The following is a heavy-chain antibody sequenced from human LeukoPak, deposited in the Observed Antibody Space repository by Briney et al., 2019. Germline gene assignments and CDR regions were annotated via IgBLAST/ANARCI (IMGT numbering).Heavy chain of an antibody. J-gene: IGHJ5*02. D-gene: IGHD6-6*01. CDR3: ARDIASIAARPDWFDP. CDR1: GYTFTGYY. V-gene: IGHV1-2*02. CDR2: INPNSGGT. Sequence: ASVKVSCKASGYTFTGYYMHWVRQAPGQGLEWMGWINPNSGGTNYAQKFQGRVTITADKSTSTAYMELSSLRSEDTAVYYCARDIASIAARPDWFDPWGQGTLVTVSS.